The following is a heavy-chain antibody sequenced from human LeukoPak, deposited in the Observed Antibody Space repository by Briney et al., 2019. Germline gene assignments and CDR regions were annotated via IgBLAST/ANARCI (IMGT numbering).Heavy chain of an antibody. D-gene: IGHD2-15*01. V-gene: IGHV3-23*01. CDR3: ASQFPDIVVVVTAPPDFDF. CDR2: ISGGGGST. CDR1: GFTLSSYA. Sequence: GGSLRLSCAAPGFTLSSYAMTWVRQAPGKGLEWVSAISGGGGSTFYADSVKGRFTISRDNSKNTLYLQMNSLRAEDTAVYYCASQFPDIVVVVTAPPDFDFWGQGTLVTVSS. J-gene: IGHJ4*02.